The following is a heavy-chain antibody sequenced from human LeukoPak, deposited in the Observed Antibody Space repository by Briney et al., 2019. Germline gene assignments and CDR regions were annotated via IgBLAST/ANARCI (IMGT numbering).Heavy chain of an antibody. V-gene: IGHV3-23*01. CDR2: ISGSGGRT. D-gene: IGHD2/OR15-2a*01. CDR3: ARELSSDY. CDR1: GFTFSHYA. Sequence: GGSLRLSCAASGFTFSHYAMNWVRQAPGKGLEWVSSISGSGGRTYYADSVRGRLTISRDNAKNTVYLQMNSLRAEDTAVYYCARELSSDYWGQGTLVTVSS. J-gene: IGHJ4*02.